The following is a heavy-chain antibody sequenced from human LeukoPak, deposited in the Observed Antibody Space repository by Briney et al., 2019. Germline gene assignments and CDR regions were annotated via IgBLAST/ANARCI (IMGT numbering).Heavy chain of an antibody. CDR2: INAGNGNT. CDR3: ARDRGFTYGYFDL. V-gene: IGHV1-3*01. J-gene: IGHJ2*01. D-gene: IGHD5-18*01. Sequence: ASVKVSCKASGYIFTSYAIHWVRQAPGQRLEWMGWINAGNGNTKYSQKFQGRVTITRDTSANTAYMELSSLRSEDTAVYYCARDRGFTYGYFDLWGRGTLVTVSS. CDR1: GYIFTSYA.